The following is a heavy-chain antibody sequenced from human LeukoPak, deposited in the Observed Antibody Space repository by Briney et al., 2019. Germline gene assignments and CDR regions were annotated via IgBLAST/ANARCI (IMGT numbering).Heavy chain of an antibody. Sequence: GESLQISCKGSGSIFTSYWIGWVRQLPGKGLEWMGIIYPGDSDTRYSPSFQGQVTISADKSISTAYLQWSSLKASDTAMYYCARRSVAAAGGGYFQHWGQGTLVTVSS. CDR1: GSIFTSYW. D-gene: IGHD6-13*01. V-gene: IGHV5-51*01. CDR3: ARRSVAAAGGGYFQH. J-gene: IGHJ1*01. CDR2: IYPGDSDT.